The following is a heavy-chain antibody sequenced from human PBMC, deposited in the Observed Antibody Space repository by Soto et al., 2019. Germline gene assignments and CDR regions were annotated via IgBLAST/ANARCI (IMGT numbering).Heavy chain of an antibody. CDR2: ISGSGGST. Sequence: EVQLLESGGGLVQPGGSLRLSCAASGFTFSSYAMSWVRQAPGKGLEWVSAISGSGGSTYYADSVKGQFTISRDNSKNTLYRQMNSLRAEDTAVYYCAKDISFFDYGDYEYWGQGTLVTVSS. D-gene: IGHD4-17*01. J-gene: IGHJ4*02. CDR1: GFTFSSYA. V-gene: IGHV3-23*01. CDR3: AKDISFFDYGDYEY.